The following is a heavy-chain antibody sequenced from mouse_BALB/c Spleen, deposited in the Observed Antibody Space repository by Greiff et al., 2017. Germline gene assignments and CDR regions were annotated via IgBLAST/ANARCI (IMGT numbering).Heavy chain of an antibody. Sequence: EVNVVESGGGLVQPGGSLRLSCATSGFTFSDFYMEWVRQPPGKRLEWIAASRNKANDYTTEYSASVKGRFIVSRDTSQSILYLQMNALRAEDTAIYYCARDGVGLAWFAYWGQGTLVTVSA. CDR3: ARDGVGLAWFAY. CDR2: SRNKANDYTT. J-gene: IGHJ3*01. CDR1: GFTFSDFY. V-gene: IGHV7-1*02. D-gene: IGHD1-1*02.